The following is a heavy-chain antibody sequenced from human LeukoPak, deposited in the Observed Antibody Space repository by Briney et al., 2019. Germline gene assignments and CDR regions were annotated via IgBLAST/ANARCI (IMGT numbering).Heavy chain of an antibody. CDR1: GYTFTTYD. V-gene: IGHV1-8*01. J-gene: IGHJ4*02. CDR3: TRIAAPGNRRLNF. Sequence: ASVKVSCKASGYTFTTYDINWVRQAAGQGLEWMGWMNPNSGNTGNAQKFQGRVTMTRNTSISTAYMELTSLTSEDTAVYFCTRIAAPGNRRLNFWGQGTLVTVSS. D-gene: IGHD6-13*01. CDR2: MNPNSGNT.